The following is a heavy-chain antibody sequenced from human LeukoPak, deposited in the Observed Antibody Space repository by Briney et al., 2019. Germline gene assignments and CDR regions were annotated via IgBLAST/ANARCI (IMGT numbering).Heavy chain of an antibody. Sequence: ASVKVSCKASGGTFSSYAISWVRQAPGQGLEWMGRIIPILGIANYAQKFQGRVTITADKSTSTAYMELSSLRSEDTAVYYCAGDLTEYDYGDYVEGGWFDPWGQGTLVTVSS. D-gene: IGHD4-17*01. V-gene: IGHV1-69*04. CDR1: GGTFSSYA. CDR3: AGDLTEYDYGDYVEGGWFDP. CDR2: IIPILGIA. J-gene: IGHJ5*02.